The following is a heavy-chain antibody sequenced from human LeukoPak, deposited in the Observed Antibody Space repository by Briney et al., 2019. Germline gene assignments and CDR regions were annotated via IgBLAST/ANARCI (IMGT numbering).Heavy chain of an antibody. V-gene: IGHV1-46*01. D-gene: IGHD3-3*01. J-gene: IGHJ3*02. CDR1: GYTFTGYY. Sequence: GASVKVSCKASGYTFTGYYMHWVRQAPGQGLEWMGKINPSGDSTNSAQKFQGRVSMTRDTSASTVYMEVSSLRSEDTAVYYCARAYDFRDAFDIWGQGTMVTVSS. CDR3: ARAYDFRDAFDI. CDR2: INPSGDST.